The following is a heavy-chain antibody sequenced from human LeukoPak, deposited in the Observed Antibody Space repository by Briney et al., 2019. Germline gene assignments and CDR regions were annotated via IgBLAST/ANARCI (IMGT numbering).Heavy chain of an antibody. CDR1: GGSFSDYY. D-gene: IGHD1-26*01. Sequence: KPSETLSLTCPVYGGSFSDYYWRWIRQPPGKGLEWIGDINHSGSTHSNPSLKSHVTISEDTTKNQFSLKLSSVTAADTAVYYCARGQTIVGATGDFWGQGTLVTVS. CDR2: INHSGST. CDR3: ARGQTIVGATGDF. V-gene: IGHV4-34*01. J-gene: IGHJ4*02.